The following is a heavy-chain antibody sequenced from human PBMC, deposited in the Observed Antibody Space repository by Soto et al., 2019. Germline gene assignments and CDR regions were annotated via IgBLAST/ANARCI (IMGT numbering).Heavy chain of an antibody. CDR2: INPNSGGT. V-gene: IGHV1-2*02. D-gene: IGHD6-19*01. CDR3: ARDGSGWSGDYGMDV. J-gene: IGHJ6*02. CDR1: GYTFTGYY. Sequence: GASVKVSCKASGYTFTGYYMHWVRQAPGQGLEWMGWINPNSGGTNYAQKFQGRVTMTRDTSISTAYMELSRLRSDDTAVYYCARDGSGWSGDYGMDVWGQGTTVTVSS.